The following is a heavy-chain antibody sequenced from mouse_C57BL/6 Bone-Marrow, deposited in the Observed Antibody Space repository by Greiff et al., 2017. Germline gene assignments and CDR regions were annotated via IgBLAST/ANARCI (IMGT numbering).Heavy chain of an antibody. V-gene: IGHV1-81*01. Sequence: QVQLQQSGAELARPGASVKLSCKASGYTFTSYGISWVKQRPGQGLEWIGEIYPKSGDTYYNEKFKGKATLTADKSSSTAYMELRSLTSEDSAVYFCARAGYYAMDYWGQGNSVTVTS. CDR2: IYPKSGDT. CDR3: ARAGYYAMDY. J-gene: IGHJ4*01. CDR1: GYTFTSYG.